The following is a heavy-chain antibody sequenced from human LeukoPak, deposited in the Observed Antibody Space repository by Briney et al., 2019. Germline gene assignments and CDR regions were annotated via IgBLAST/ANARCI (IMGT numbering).Heavy chain of an antibody. V-gene: IGHV3-30*02. Sequence: LAGGSLRLSCAASGFTFSSYGMHWVRQAPGKGLEWVAVIWYDGSNKYYADSVKGRFTISRDNSKNTLYLQMNSLRAEDTAVYYCAKVRVVGATPAYYYGMDVWGQGTTVTVSS. CDR3: AKVRVVGATPAYYYGMDV. J-gene: IGHJ6*02. D-gene: IGHD1-26*01. CDR2: IWYDGSNK. CDR1: GFTFSSYG.